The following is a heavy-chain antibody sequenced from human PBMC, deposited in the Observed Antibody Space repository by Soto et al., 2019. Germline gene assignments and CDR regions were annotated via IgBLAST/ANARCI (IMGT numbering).Heavy chain of an antibody. D-gene: IGHD4-17*01. CDR2: ISYDGSNK. J-gene: IGHJ6*02. V-gene: IGHV3-30*18. CDR1: GFTFSSYG. Sequence: QVQLVESGGGVVQPGRSLRLSCAASGFTFSSYGMHWVRQAPGKGLEWVAVISYDGSNKYYADSVKGRFTISRDNSKNTLYLQMNSLRAEDTAVYYCAKEVKTTVTTRGRSMDVWGQGTTVTVSS. CDR3: AKEVKTTVTTRGRSMDV.